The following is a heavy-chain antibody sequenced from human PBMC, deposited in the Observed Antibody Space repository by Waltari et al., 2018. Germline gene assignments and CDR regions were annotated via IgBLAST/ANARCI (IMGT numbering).Heavy chain of an antibody. CDR1: GGSISSSGYY. V-gene: IGHV4-39*02. CDR2: IDYSGNT. Sequence: QLQLQESGPGLVKSSETLSLTCTVSGGSISSSGYYWGWIRQPPGKGLEWIGTIDYSGNTYYNPYIKSRVTITGDTSKRQFSLKLNSVTAADTAVYYCVRDFGDHRTDYWGQGTLVTVSS. D-gene: IGHD4-17*01. CDR3: VRDFGDHRTDY. J-gene: IGHJ4*02.